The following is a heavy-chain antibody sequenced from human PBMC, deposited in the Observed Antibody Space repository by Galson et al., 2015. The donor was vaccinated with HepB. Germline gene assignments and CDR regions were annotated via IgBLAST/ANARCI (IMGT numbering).Heavy chain of an antibody. V-gene: IGHV3-33*01. J-gene: IGHJ2*01. CDR2: IWHDGSNQ. CDR1: GFIFSNYG. D-gene: IGHD4-17*01. CDR3: ARTYGDYDLSYFDL. Sequence: SLRLSCAASGFIFSNYGMHWVRQGPGKGLEWVALIWHDGSNQFYVDSVKGRFTISRNNSKNTLYLQMNSLRAEDSAVYYCARTYGDYDLSYFDLWGRGTLVTVSS.